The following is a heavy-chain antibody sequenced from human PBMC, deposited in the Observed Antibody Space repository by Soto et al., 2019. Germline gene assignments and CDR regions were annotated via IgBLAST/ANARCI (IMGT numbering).Heavy chain of an antibody. Sequence: SGPTLVNPTQTLTLTCTFSGFSLSTIGVGVGWIRQPPGKALEWLALIYWNDDKRYSPSLKSRLTITKDTSKNQVVLTMTNMDPVDTATYYCAHKGLSLGELYFKHWGQGTLVSVSS. CDR3: AHKGLSLGELYFKH. V-gene: IGHV2-5*01. CDR1: GFSLSTIGVG. CDR2: IYWNDDK. D-gene: IGHD3-16*01. J-gene: IGHJ1*01.